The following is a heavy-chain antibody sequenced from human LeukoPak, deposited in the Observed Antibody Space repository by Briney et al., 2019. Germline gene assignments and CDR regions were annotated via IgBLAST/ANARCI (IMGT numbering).Heavy chain of an antibody. D-gene: IGHD2-15*01. CDR1: GASIRSGDYY. J-gene: IGHJ3*02. CDR3: ARDCSGGSCYGAFDI. V-gene: IGHV4-30-4*01. CDR2: IYDSGST. Sequence: PSQTPSLTCTVSGASIRSGDYYWSWIRQPPGKGLEWIGYIYDSGSTYYNPSLKSRITISVDTSENRFSLKLSSVTATGTAVYYCARDCSGGSCYGAFDIWGQGTMVTVSS.